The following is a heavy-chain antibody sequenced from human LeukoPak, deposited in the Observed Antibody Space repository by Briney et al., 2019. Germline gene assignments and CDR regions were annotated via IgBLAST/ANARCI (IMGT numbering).Heavy chain of an antibody. Sequence: SQTLSLTCALSRGSPSSGGYSWGWIRQPPGKGLEWIGYIYHSGSTYNNPSLKSRVTISVERSKNQFSLKLSSVTAADTAVYYCARDNYNYGLDYWGQGTLVTVSS. CDR3: ARDNYNYGLDY. CDR1: RGSPSSGGYS. CDR2: IYHSGST. D-gene: IGHD5-18*01. J-gene: IGHJ4*02. V-gene: IGHV4-30-2*01.